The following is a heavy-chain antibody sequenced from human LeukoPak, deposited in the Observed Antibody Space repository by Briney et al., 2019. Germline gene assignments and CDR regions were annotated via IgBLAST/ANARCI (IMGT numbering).Heavy chain of an antibody. CDR3: AKDVGYSPDGFDI. CDR2: ITANSGYT. J-gene: IGHJ3*02. D-gene: IGHD2-15*01. CDR1: AFSFSKFA. Sequence: PGGSLRLSCAASAFSFSKFALIWVRQAPGKGLEWVSAITANSGYTLYADAVKGRFTVSRDNSKNTLYLQINSLRPEDTAMYYCAKDVGYSPDGFDIWGQGTMVTVSS. V-gene: IGHV3-23*01.